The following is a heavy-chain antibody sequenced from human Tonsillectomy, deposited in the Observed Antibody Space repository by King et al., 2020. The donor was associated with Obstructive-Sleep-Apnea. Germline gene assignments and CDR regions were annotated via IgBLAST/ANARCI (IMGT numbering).Heavy chain of an antibody. CDR2: IYYSGST. CDR3: ARDSGTDYDILTGYLPGYFQH. CDR1: GGSISSSSYY. J-gene: IGHJ1*01. Sequence: QVQLQESGPGLVKPSETLSLTCTVSGGSISSSSYYWDWIRQPPGKGLEWIGNIYYSGSTYYNPSLKSRVTISVDTSKNQFSLKLSSVTAADTAVYYCARDSGTDYDILTGYLPGYFQHWGQGTLVTVSS. D-gene: IGHD3-9*01. V-gene: IGHV4-39*07.